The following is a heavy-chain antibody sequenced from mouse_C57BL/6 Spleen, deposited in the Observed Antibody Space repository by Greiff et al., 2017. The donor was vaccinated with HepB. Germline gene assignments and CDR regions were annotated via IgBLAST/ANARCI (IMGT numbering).Heavy chain of an antibody. J-gene: IGHJ2*01. D-gene: IGHD2-2*01. V-gene: IGHV1-50*01. CDR3: ARNYGYDENYFDY. CDR1: GYTFTSYW. CDR2: IDPSDSYT. Sequence: QVQLQQPGAELVKPGASVKLSCKASGYTFTSYWMQWVKQRPGQGLEWIGEIDPSDSYTNYNQKFKGKATLTVDTSSSTAYMQLSSLTSEDSAVYYCARNYGYDENYFDYWGQGTTLTVSS.